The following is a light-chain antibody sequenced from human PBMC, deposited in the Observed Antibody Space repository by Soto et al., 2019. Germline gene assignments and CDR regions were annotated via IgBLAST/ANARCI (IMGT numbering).Light chain of an antibody. V-gene: IGKV3-11*01. CDR2: QTS. Sequence: EMLLTQSPATLSSFPGDRVTISSRASQYINTRLAWYQHRPGQSPRLLIYQTSLRAAGIPARFSASGSGTDFTLTISDVQPEDFALYYCHQRQSWPRTFGQGTKVDIK. CDR1: QYINTR. J-gene: IGKJ1*01. CDR3: HQRQSWPRT.